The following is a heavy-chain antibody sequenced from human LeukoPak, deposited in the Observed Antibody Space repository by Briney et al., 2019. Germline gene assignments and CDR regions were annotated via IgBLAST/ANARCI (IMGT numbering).Heavy chain of an antibody. D-gene: IGHD5-12*01. J-gene: IGHJ4*02. Sequence: GGSLRLSCAASGFTFSDYYMSWLRQAPGKGLEWVSYISSSSSYTNYADSVKGRFTISRDNAKTSLYLQMNSLRAEDTAVYYCARAVYSGYDLDYWGQGTLVTVSS. CDR1: GFTFSDYY. V-gene: IGHV3-11*05. CDR3: ARAVYSGYDLDY. CDR2: ISSSSSYT.